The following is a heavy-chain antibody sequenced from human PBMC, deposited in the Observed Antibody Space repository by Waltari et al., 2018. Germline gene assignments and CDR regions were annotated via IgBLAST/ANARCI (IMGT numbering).Heavy chain of an antibody. Sequence: QVQLQESGPGLVKHSETLSLTGGVSGYSIGSGYFWGWIRQPPGKGLAWIGSIYHSGSNYYNPSLKSRVTISVDTSKNQFSLKLSSVTAADTAVYYCARHPDYGSGRFSYWGQGTLVTVSS. D-gene: IGHD3-10*01. CDR1: GYSIGSGYF. J-gene: IGHJ4*02. CDR3: ARHPDYGSGRFSY. V-gene: IGHV4-38-2*01. CDR2: IYHSGSN.